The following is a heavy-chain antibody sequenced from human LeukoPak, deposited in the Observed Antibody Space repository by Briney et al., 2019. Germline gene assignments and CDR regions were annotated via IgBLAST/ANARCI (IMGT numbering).Heavy chain of an antibody. CDR3: ARPLMYYYGSETYFWFDP. J-gene: IGHJ5*02. Sequence: GGSLRLSCAASGFTFTTYWVGWVRQAPGKGLEWVANIKQDGSEKYYVDSVKGRFTIARDNAKNSLSLQMNSLRAENTAVYYCARPLMYYYGSETYFWFDPWGQGTLVTVSS. CDR2: IKQDGSEK. D-gene: IGHD3-10*01. V-gene: IGHV3-7*01. CDR1: GFTFTTYW.